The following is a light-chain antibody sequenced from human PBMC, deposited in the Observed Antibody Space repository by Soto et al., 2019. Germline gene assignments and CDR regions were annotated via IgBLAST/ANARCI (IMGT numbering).Light chain of an antibody. CDR3: QQYDNPPLT. J-gene: IGKJ4*01. CDR1: QDISNY. CDR2: DAS. V-gene: IGKV1-33*01. Sequence: DIQMTQSPSSLSASVGDIFTITCQASQDISNYLNWYQQKPGKAPKLLTYDASNLETGVQSRFSGSASGTDFTFTISSLQPEDIATYYCQQYDNPPLTVGGGTKVEIK.